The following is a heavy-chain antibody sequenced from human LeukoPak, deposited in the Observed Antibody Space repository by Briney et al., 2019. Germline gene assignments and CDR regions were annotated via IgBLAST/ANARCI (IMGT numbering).Heavy chain of an antibody. CDR3: ARHEGFSKKD. J-gene: IGHJ4*02. CDR2: IHESGST. V-gene: IGHV4-4*02. CDR1: GVSMSSNNW. Sequence: SGTLSLTCAVSGVSMSSNNWWSWVRQPPGKGLEWIGEIHESGSTNYNPSLKSRVTISVDKSKDQFSLKLSSVTAADTAVYYCARHEGFSKKDWGKGTKVTVS.